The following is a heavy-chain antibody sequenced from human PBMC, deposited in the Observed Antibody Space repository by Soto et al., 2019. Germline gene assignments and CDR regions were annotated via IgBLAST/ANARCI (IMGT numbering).Heavy chain of an antibody. CDR2: IYHSGST. V-gene: IGHV4-38-2*01. D-gene: IGHD3-9*01. Sequence: KASETLSLTCAVSGYSISSGYYWGWIRQPPGKGLEWIGSIYHSGSTYYNPSLKSRVTISVDTSKNQFSLKLSSVTAADTAVYYCARVRASRVLRYFDWLYGYFDYWGQGTLVTVSS. CDR1: GYSISSGYY. J-gene: IGHJ4*02. CDR3: ARVRASRVLRYFDWLYGYFDY.